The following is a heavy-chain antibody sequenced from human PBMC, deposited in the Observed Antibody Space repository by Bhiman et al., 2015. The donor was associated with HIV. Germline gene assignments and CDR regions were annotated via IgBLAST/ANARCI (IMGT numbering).Heavy chain of an antibody. J-gene: IGHJ4*02. Sequence: EVQLVESGGGLVKPGGSLRLSCAASGFTFSSYIMNWVRQAPGKGLEWVGRIKSKTDGGAIDYAAPVKGRFTISRDDSKNTLYLQMSSLKTEDTAVYYCTTGPMILYYFDYWGQGTLVTVSS. V-gene: IGHV3-15*01. CDR1: GFTFSSYI. CDR3: TTGPMILYYFDY. D-gene: IGHD3-16*01. CDR2: IKSKTDGGAI.